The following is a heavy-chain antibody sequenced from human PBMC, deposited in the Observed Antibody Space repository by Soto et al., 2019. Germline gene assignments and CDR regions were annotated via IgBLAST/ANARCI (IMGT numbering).Heavy chain of an antibody. CDR3: ARGPDSSGWYQFDY. CDR1: GFTVSSNY. D-gene: IGHD6-19*01. CDR2: IYSGGST. J-gene: IGHJ4*02. V-gene: IGHV3-53*04. Sequence: EVQLVESGGGLVQPGGSLRLSCAASGFTVSSNYTSWVRQAPGKGLEWVSVIYSGGSTYYADSVKGRFTISRHNSKNTLYLQMNSLRAEDTAVYYCARGPDSSGWYQFDYWGQGTLVTVSS.